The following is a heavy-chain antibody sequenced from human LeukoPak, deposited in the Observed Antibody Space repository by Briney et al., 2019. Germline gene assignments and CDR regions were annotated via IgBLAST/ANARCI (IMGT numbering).Heavy chain of an antibody. CDR1: GFTFSRYG. CDR2: IWYDGSNK. CDR3: ARDGGYSYGTYWYFDL. Sequence: RSLRLSCAASGFTFSRYGMHWVRQAPGKGLEWVAVIWYDGSNKYYADSVKGRFTISRDNSKNTLYLQMNSLRAEDTAVYYCARDGGYSYGTYWYFDLWGSGTLVSVSS. D-gene: IGHD5-18*01. V-gene: IGHV3-33*01. J-gene: IGHJ2*01.